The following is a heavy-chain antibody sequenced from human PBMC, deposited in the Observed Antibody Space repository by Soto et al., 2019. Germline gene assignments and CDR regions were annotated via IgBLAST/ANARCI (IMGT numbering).Heavy chain of an antibody. Sequence: LETMSVTCSVCGGCISSYYWSWIRQPPGKGLEWIGYIYYSGSTNYNPSLKSRVTISVDTSKNQISLKLSSVTAADTAVYYCARDQGIAVAVFDYWGQGTLVTVS. CDR3: ARDQGIAVAVFDY. D-gene: IGHD6-19*01. V-gene: IGHV4-59*01. CDR2: IYYSGST. J-gene: IGHJ4*02. CDR1: GGCISSYY.